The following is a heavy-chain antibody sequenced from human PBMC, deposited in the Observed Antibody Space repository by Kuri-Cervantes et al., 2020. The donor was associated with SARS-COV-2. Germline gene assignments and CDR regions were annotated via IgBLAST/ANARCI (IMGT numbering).Heavy chain of an antibody. Sequence: GSLRLSCAVSGYSISSGYYWGWIRQPPGKGLEWIGSIYYSGSTYYNPSLKSRVTISVDTSKNQFSLKLSSVTAADTAVYYCARRITMVRDGDYFDYWGQGTLVTVSS. J-gene: IGHJ4*02. V-gene: IGHV4-38-2*01. D-gene: IGHD3-10*01. CDR2: IYYSGST. CDR3: ARRITMVRDGDYFDY. CDR1: GYSISSGYY.